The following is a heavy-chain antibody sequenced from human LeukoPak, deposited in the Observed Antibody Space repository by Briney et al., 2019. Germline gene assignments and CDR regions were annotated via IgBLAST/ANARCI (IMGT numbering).Heavy chain of an antibody. V-gene: IGHV1-2*02. CDR1: GYTFTDYY. J-gene: IGHJ4*02. D-gene: IGHD4-17*01. Sequence: ASVKVSCKASGYTFTDYYMHWVRQAPGQGLEWMGWISPNTGGTNYAQKFEGRVTMTRDTSIRTAYVELSRLTSDDTAVYYCARDTKTTVTTAGYWGQGTLVTVSS. CDR2: ISPNTGGT. CDR3: ARDTKTTVTTAGY.